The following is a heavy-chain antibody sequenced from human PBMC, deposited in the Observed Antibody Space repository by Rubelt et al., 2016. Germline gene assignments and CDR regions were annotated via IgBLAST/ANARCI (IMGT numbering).Heavy chain of an antibody. CDR3: ARVGIVGATNYFDY. J-gene: IGHJ4*02. CDR2: ISAYNGNT. D-gene: IGHD1-26*01. V-gene: IGHV1-18*01. Sequence: GLEWMGWISAYNGNTNYAQKFQGRVTITADKSTSTAYMELSSLRSEDTAVYYCARVGIVGATNYFDYWGQGTLVTVSS.